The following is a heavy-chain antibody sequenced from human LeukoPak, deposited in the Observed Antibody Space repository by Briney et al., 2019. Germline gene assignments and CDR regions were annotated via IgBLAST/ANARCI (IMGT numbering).Heavy chain of an antibody. D-gene: IGHD3-10*01. CDR2: IKADGTEK. CDR3: AREGLLWFGELLSSGFDY. V-gene: IGHV3-7*01. J-gene: IGHJ4*02. CDR1: GFTFSTYW. Sequence: GGSLRLSCAASGFTFSTYWMSWVRQAPGKRLEWVANIKADGTEKYYVDSVRGRFTISRDNAKNSLYLQMNSLRAEDTAVYYCAREGLLWFGELLSSGFDYWGQGTLVTVSS.